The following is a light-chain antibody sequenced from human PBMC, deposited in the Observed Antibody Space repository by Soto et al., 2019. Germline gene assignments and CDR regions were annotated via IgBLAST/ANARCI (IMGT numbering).Light chain of an antibody. Sequence: DIQMTQSPSSVSASVGDRVTITCRASQSISSWLAWYQQKPGKAPKLLIYKASSLESGVPSRFSGSGSGTEFTLTINSLQSDDFATYYCQQYDSYSWTFGQGTKVDIK. CDR1: QSISSW. CDR3: QQYDSYSWT. V-gene: IGKV1-5*03. J-gene: IGKJ1*01. CDR2: KAS.